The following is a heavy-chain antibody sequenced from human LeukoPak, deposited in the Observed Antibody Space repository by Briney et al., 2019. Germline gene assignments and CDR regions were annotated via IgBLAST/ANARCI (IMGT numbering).Heavy chain of an antibody. D-gene: IGHD5-18*01. CDR1: GFTFSDHY. Sequence: PGGSLRLSCAASGFTFSDHYMAWARQAPGKGLEWVGRTRNKANCYTTEYAASVKGRFTISRDDSKNSLYLQMNSLKTEDTAVYYCARVAAMVGFDYWGQGTLVTVSS. CDR3: ARVAAMVGFDY. J-gene: IGHJ4*02. V-gene: IGHV3-72*01. CDR2: TRNKANCYTT.